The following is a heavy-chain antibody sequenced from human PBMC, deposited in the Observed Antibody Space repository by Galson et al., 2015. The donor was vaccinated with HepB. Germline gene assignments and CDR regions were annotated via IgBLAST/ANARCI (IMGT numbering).Heavy chain of an antibody. D-gene: IGHD3-16*01. J-gene: IGHJ6*02. CDR1: GFTFSIEA. Sequence: SLRLSCAASGFTFSIEAMYWVRQAPDKGLEYVAATSYDDKTKYYADSVRGRFTISRDNSKHTLYLQMNSLRLEDTALYYCAKDWGMGVWGQGTTVTVSS. V-gene: IGHV3-30-3*02. CDR2: TSYDDKTK. CDR3: AKDWGMGV.